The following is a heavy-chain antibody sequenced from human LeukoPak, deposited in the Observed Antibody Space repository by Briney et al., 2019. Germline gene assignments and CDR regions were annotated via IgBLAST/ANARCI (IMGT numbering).Heavy chain of an antibody. CDR2: IYYSGST. J-gene: IGHJ4*02. Sequence: SETLSLTCTVSGGSISSSSYYWGWIRQPPGKGLEWIGSIYYSGSTYYNPSLRSRVTISVDTSKNQFTLKLSSVTAADTAVYYCARGRYGWLPFDYWGQGTLVTVSS. D-gene: IGHD3-16*01. V-gene: IGHV4-39*06. CDR1: GGSISSSSYY. CDR3: ARGRYGWLPFDY.